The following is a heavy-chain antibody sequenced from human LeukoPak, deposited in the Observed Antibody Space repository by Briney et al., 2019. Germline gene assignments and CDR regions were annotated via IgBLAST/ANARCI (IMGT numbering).Heavy chain of an antibody. CDR1: GFTFISYT. CDR2: ISSSSTI. Sequence: GGSLRLSCAASGFTFISYTMHWVRQAPGKGLESVSYISSSSTIYYADSVKGRFTISRDNAKNPLYLQMNTLRDEDTAVYYCTRDRSTWLFDYWGQGTVVTVAS. J-gene: IGHJ4*02. D-gene: IGHD6-13*01. CDR3: TRDRSTWLFDY. V-gene: IGHV3-48*02.